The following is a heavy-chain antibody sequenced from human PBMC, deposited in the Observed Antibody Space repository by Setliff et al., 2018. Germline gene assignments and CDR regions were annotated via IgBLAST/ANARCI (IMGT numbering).Heavy chain of an antibody. Sequence: PSETLSLTCTVADDSFTSSSYYWGCIRQATGSGLEGIGSISYSGTPYYNASVESRVTISIDTSRNQFSLELRSVTVAETAVYYCVRVESGYCSSTSCYVVGASDIWGQGTMVTVSS. V-gene: IGHV4-39*01. CDR3: VRVESGYCSSTSCYVVGASDI. CDR1: DDSFTSSSYY. J-gene: IGHJ3*02. D-gene: IGHD2-2*03. CDR2: ISYSGTP.